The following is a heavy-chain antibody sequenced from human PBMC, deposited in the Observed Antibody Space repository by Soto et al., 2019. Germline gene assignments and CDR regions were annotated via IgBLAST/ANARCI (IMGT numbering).Heavy chain of an antibody. CDR1: GGSISSSSYY. D-gene: IGHD3-9*01. CDR3: ARADYDILTGYP. J-gene: IGHJ5*02. Sequence: QLQLQESGPGLVKPSETLSLTCTVSGGSISSSSYYWGWIRQPPGKGLEWIGSIYYSGSTYYNPSLKSRVTISVDTSKNQFSLRLSSVTAADTAVYYCARADYDILTGYPWGQGTLVTVSS. V-gene: IGHV4-39*01. CDR2: IYYSGST.